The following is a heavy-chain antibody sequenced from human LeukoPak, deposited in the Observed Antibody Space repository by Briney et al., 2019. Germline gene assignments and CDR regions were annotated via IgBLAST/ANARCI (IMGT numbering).Heavy chain of an antibody. J-gene: IGHJ1*01. D-gene: IGHD2-15*01. CDR1: GFTFSSYA. Sequence: PGGSLRLSCAASGFTFSSYAMSWVRQAPGKGLEGVSAISGSGCSTYYADSVKGRFTISRDNSKNTLYLQMNSLRAEDTAVYYCAKDEYCSGGSCYPEYFQHWGQGTLVTVSS. CDR2: ISGSGCST. V-gene: IGHV3-23*01. CDR3: AKDEYCSGGSCYPEYFQH.